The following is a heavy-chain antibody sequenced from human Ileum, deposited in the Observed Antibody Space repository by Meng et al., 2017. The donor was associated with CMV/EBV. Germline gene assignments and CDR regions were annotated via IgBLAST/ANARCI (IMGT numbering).Heavy chain of an antibody. Sequence: GESLKISCVASEYTFRSYAMDWVRQAPGKGLEWVSAILVDGVTTFYADSVKGRFTISRDNSKNTMYLQMNSLRAEDTAVYFCARRGQIWGQGTLVTVSS. CDR1: EYTFRSYA. J-gene: IGHJ4*02. V-gene: IGHV3-23*01. CDR3: ARRGQI. CDR2: ILVDGVTT.